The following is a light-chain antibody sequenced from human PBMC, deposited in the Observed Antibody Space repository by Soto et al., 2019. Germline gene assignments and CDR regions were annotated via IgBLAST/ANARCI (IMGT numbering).Light chain of an antibody. CDR1: QSVSIS. V-gene: IGKV3D-15*01. CDR3: QQYNNWPPWT. CDR2: GAS. Sequence: IVLTQSPATLSLSPGKRATLSCRASQSVSISLAWYQHKPGQAPRLLIHGASTRASGIPPKFSGSGSGTEFTLTISSLQSEDFAVYYCQQYNNWPPWTFGQGTKVDIK. J-gene: IGKJ1*01.